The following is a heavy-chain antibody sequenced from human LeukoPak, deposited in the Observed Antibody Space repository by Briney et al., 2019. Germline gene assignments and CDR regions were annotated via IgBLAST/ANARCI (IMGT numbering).Heavy chain of an antibody. V-gene: IGHV4-34*01. Sequence: PSETLSLTCAVYGGSFSGYYWSWIRQPPGKGLEWIGEINHSGSTNYNPSLKSRVTISVDTSKNQFSLKLSSVTAADTAVYYCARVTRKIGTRGSNVLLWFGELTYYYYYYMDVWGKGTTVTISS. D-gene: IGHD3-10*01. CDR1: GGSFSGYY. CDR2: INHSGST. J-gene: IGHJ6*03. CDR3: ARVTRKIGTRGSNVLLWFGELTYYYYYYMDV.